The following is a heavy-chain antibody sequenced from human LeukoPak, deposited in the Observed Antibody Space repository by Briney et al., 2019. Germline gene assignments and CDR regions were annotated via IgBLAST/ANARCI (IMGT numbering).Heavy chain of an antibody. V-gene: IGHV3-53*01. D-gene: IGHD5-18*01. CDR3: AKEVDTAMVTIWDY. Sequence: GGSLRLSCAASGFTVSSNYMSWVRQAPGKGLEWVSVIYSGGSTYYADSVKGRFTISRDNSKNTLYLQMNSLRAEDTAVYYCAKEVDTAMVTIWDYWGQGTLVTVSS. CDR1: GFTVSSNY. CDR2: IYSGGST. J-gene: IGHJ4*02.